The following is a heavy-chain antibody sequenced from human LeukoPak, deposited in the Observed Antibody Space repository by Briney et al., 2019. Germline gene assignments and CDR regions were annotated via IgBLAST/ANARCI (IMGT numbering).Heavy chain of an antibody. D-gene: IGHD3-3*01. J-gene: IGHJ4*02. Sequence: GGSLRLSCAASGFTFSSYWMSWIRQAPGKGLEWISYISTRGTTIYYADSVKGRFTISRDNANNSLFLQMNSLRAEDTAFYYCATVQFLEWLPDWGQGTLVTVSP. CDR2: ISTRGTTI. V-gene: IGHV3-11*04. CDR3: ATVQFLEWLPD. CDR1: GFTFSSYW.